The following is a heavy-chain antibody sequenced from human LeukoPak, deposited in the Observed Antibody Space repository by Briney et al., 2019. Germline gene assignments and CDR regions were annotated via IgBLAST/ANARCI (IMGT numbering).Heavy chain of an antibody. V-gene: IGHV4-4*02. D-gene: IGHD6-13*01. Sequence: PSETLSLTCAVSGGSISSSNWWSWVRQPPGKGLEWIGEIYHSGSTNYNPPLKSRVTISVDKSKNQFSLKLSSVTAADTAVYYCARDRIAAAGTFDYWGQGTLVTVSS. CDR1: GGSISSSNW. CDR2: IYHSGST. J-gene: IGHJ4*02. CDR3: ARDRIAAAGTFDY.